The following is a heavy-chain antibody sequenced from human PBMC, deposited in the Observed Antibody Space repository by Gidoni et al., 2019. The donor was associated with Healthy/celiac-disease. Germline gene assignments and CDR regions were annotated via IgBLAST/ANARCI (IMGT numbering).Heavy chain of an antibody. Sequence: EVQLVQSGAEVKKPGESLRISCKGSGYSFTSYWISWVRQMPGKGLEWMGRIDPSDSYTNYSPSFQGHVTISADKSISTAYLQWSSLKASDTAMYYCARGRRQQLNFNWFDPWGQGTLVTVSS. CDR1: GYSFTSYW. V-gene: IGHV5-10-1*01. CDR3: ARGRRQQLNFNWFDP. J-gene: IGHJ5*02. D-gene: IGHD6-13*01. CDR2: IDPSDSYT.